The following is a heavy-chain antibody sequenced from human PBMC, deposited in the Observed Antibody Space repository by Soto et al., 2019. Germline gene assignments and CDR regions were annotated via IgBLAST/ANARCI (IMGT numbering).Heavy chain of an antibody. J-gene: IGHJ4*02. D-gene: IGHD2-21*01. V-gene: IGHV1-46*01. Sequence: ASVKVSCKASGYIFISYYMHWVRQAPGQGLEWMGVINPSDGSTTYAQNFQGRVTMTSDTSTSSVYMELSSLRSEDMAVYYCATLAKVNPPYYFDYWGQGTLVTVSS. CDR3: ATLAKVNPPYYFDY. CDR2: INPSDGST. CDR1: GYIFISYY.